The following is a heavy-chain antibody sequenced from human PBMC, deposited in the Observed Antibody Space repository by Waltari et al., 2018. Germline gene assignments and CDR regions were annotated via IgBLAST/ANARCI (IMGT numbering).Heavy chain of an antibody. J-gene: IGHJ4*02. CDR2: IYSGGST. CDR1: GFTFSRYA. D-gene: IGHD3-10*01. CDR3: AKDLVVRGVIKGQFDY. V-gene: IGHV3-23*03. Sequence: EVQLLESGGGLVQPGGSLRLSCAASGFTFSRYAMSWVRQAPGKGLEWVSVIYSGGSTYYADSVKGRFTISRDNSKNTLYLQMNSLRAEDTAVYYCAKDLVVRGVIKGQFDYWGQGTLVTVSS.